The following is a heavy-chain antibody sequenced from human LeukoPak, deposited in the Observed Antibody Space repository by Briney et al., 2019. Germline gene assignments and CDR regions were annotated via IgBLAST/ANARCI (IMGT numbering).Heavy chain of an antibody. Sequence: PSQTLSLTCTVSGGSISSGDYSWSWIRQPPGQGLEWIGYIYYSGSTYYNPSLKSRVTISVDTSKNQFSLKLSSVTAADTAVYYCARVGYYDSSGYYLFDYWGQGTLVTVSS. CDR1: GGSISSGDYS. V-gene: IGHV4-30-4*01. CDR3: ARVGYYDSSGYYLFDY. CDR2: IYYSGST. J-gene: IGHJ4*02. D-gene: IGHD3-22*01.